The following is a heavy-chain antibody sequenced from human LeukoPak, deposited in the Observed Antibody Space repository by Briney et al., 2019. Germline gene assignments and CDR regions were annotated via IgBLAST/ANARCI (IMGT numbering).Heavy chain of an antibody. D-gene: IGHD2-2*01. CDR2: IYTSGST. CDR3: ARISDCSSSSCPYYYYMDV. V-gene: IGHV4-4*07. Sequence: SETLSLTCTVSGGSLRSYYWSWIRQPAGKGLEWIGRIYTSGSTNYNPSLESRVTMSVDTSKNQFFLKLSSVTAADTAVYYCARISDCSSSSCPYYYYMDVWGKGTTVTVSS. J-gene: IGHJ6*03. CDR1: GGSLRSYY.